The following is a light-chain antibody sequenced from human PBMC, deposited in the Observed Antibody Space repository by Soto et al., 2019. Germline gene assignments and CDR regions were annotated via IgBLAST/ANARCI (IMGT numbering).Light chain of an antibody. J-gene: IGKJ1*01. CDR3: QQYSSYSHT. CDR2: KAS. CDR1: QSISSW. Sequence: DIQMTQSPSTLSASVGDRVTITCRASQSISSWLAWYQQKPGRAPNLLIYKASYLESGVPSRFSGSGSGTEFTLTISSLQPDDFATYYCQQYSSYSHTFGQGTKVEIE. V-gene: IGKV1-5*03.